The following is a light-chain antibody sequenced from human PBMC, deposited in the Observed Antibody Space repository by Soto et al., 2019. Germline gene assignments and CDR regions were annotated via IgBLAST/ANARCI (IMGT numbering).Light chain of an antibody. CDR3: SSYTSSSSVV. J-gene: IGLJ2*01. V-gene: IGLV2-14*03. CDR2: DVR. Sequence: QSALTQPASVSGSPGQSITISCTGTSSDVGAYNYVSWYQQHPGKAPKLMICDVRNRPSGVSNRFSGSKSGNTASLTISGLQAEDEADYYCSSYTSSSSVVFGGGTKVTVL. CDR1: SSDVGAYNY.